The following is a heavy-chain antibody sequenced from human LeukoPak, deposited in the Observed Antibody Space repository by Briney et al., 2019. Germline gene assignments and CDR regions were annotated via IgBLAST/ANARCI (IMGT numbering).Heavy chain of an antibody. CDR1: GYNFTRNW. J-gene: IGHJ4*02. D-gene: IGHD4-23*01. CDR3: ARLDYGGNSGYFDY. Sequence: GESLKISCKGSGYNFTRNWISWVRQMPGKGLEWMGRIDPSDSYTNYSPSFQGHVTISADKSTSTAYLQWSSLEASDTAMYYCARLDYGGNSGYFDYWGQGTLVTVSS. V-gene: IGHV5-10-1*01. CDR2: IDPSDSYT.